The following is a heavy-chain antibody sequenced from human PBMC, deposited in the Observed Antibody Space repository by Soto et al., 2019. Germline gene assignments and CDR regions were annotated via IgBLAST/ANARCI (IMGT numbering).Heavy chain of an antibody. CDR3: VRGGGYDSFDL. D-gene: IGHD3-3*01. V-gene: IGHV4-30-2*06. Sequence: PSEPLPLSRSIHGVTMSYGAYSWNLIRQSPQKGLQCVGYICQLETTYYNPSFRSRLSLSIDRTRNQFFLSLSAMTAADKAVYYCVRGGGYDSFDLWGQG. J-gene: IGHJ4*02. CDR1: GVTMSYGAYS. CDR2: ICQLETT.